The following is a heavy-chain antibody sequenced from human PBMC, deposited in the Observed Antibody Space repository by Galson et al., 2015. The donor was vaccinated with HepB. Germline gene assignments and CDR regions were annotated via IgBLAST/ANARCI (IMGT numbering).Heavy chain of an antibody. J-gene: IGHJ4*02. V-gene: IGHV3-15*07. D-gene: IGHD2-21*01. CDR2: IKSQADGGTT. CDR3: TTDSTGRHMAVNY. Sequence: SLRLSCAASRFTFINAWMNWVRQAPGKGLEWVGRIKSQADGGTTDYGSLVKGRFSISRDDSKNTLYLQMSGLKTEDTAVYYCTTDSTGRHMAVNYWGQGTLVTVSS. CDR1: RFTFINAW.